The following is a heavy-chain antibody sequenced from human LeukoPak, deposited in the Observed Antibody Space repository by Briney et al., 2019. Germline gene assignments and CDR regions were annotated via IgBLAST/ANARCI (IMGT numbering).Heavy chain of an antibody. J-gene: IGHJ5*02. V-gene: IGHV4-59*01. CDR3: ARAWDSSSWYGP. Sequence: PSETLSLTCTVSGGSINDYYWSWIRQPPGKGLEWIGYIYYSGSTNYNPSLKSRVTISVDTSKNQFSLKLSSVTAADTAVYYCARAWDSSSWYGPWGQGTLVTVSS. D-gene: IGHD6-13*01. CDR2: IYYSGST. CDR1: GGSINDYY.